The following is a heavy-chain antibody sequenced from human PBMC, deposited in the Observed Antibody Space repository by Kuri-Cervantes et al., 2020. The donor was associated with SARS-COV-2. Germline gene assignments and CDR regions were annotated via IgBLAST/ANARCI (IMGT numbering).Heavy chain of an antibody. CDR2: ISYDGSNK. CDR1: GFTFSSYG. J-gene: IGHJ5*02. D-gene: IGHD3-3*01. CDR3: AKVEGTNYDFWSGYYPQRNWFDP. Sequence: GESLKISCAASGFTFSSYGMHWVRQAPGKGLEWVAVISYDGSNKYYADSVKGRFTISRDNSKNTLYLQMNSLRAEDTAVYYCAKVEGTNYDFWSGYYPQRNWFDPWGQGTLVTVSS. V-gene: IGHV3-30*18.